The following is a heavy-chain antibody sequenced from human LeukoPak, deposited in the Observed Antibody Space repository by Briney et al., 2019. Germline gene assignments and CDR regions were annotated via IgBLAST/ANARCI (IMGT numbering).Heavy chain of an antibody. J-gene: IGHJ4*02. CDR3: TTRRQDGC. CDR1: GFTFSSYA. Sequence: KTGGSLRLSCAASGFTFSSYAMSWVRQAPGKGLEWVGRIKSKIDGGTIDYAAPVKGRFTISRDDSRNTLYLQMNSLKTEDTAVYYCTTRRQDGCWGQGTLVTVS. CDR2: IKSKIDGGTI. D-gene: IGHD6-25*01. V-gene: IGHV3-15*01.